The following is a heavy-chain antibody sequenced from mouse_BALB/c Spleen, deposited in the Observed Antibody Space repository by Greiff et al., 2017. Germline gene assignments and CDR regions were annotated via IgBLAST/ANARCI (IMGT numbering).Heavy chain of an antibody. CDR3: ARAQGLLYYYAMDY. J-gene: IGHJ4*01. CDR1: GFSLTSYG. D-gene: IGHD3-3*01. CDR2: IWAGGST. V-gene: IGHV2-9*02. Sequence: VKLVESGPGLVAPSQSLSITCTVSGFSLTSYGVHWVRQPPGKGLEWLGVIWAGGSTNYNSALMSRLSISKDNSKSQVFLKMNSLQTDDTAMYYCARAQGLLYYYAMDYWGQGTSVTVSS.